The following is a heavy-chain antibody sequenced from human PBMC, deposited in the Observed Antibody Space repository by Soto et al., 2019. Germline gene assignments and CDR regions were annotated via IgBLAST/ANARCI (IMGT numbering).Heavy chain of an antibody. Sequence: SVKVSCKASGYTFTGYYMHWVRQAPGQGLEWMGGIIPIFGTANYAQKFQGRVTITADESTSTAYMELSSLRSEDTAVYYCASTTGFTVTKYYYYYGMDVWGQGTTVTVSS. CDR1: GYTFTGYY. J-gene: IGHJ6*02. D-gene: IGHD4-4*01. V-gene: IGHV1-69*13. CDR2: IIPIFGTA. CDR3: ASTTGFTVTKYYYYYGMDV.